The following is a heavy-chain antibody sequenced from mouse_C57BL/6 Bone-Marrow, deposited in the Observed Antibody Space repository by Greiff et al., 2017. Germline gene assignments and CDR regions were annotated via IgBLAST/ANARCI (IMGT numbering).Heavy chain of an antibody. CDR1: GFNIKDYY. D-gene: IGHD1-1*01. V-gene: IGHV14-1*01. CDR2: IDPEDGDT. Sequence: VQLKESGAELVRPGASVQLSCKASGFNIKDYYMHWVKQRPEQGLEWIGRIDPEDGDTEYALKFQGKATMTADTSSNPAYLQLSSLTSEDTAVYYWANFYGDYWVQGTTLTVTS. J-gene: IGHJ2*01. CDR3: ANFYGDY.